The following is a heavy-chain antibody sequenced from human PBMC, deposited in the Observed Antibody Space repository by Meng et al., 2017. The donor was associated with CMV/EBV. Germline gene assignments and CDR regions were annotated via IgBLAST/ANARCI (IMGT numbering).Heavy chain of an antibody. CDR2: IGTAGDT. CDR3: AAGLETQEYYFDY. Sequence: GGSLRLSCAASGFTFSSYDMHWVRQATGKGLEWVSAIGTAGDTYYPGSVKGRFTISRDNAKNSLYLQMNSLRAEDTAVYYCAAGLETQEYYFDYWGQGTLVTVSS. CDR1: GFTFSSYD. V-gene: IGHV3-13*01. J-gene: IGHJ4*02. D-gene: IGHD3/OR15-3a*01.